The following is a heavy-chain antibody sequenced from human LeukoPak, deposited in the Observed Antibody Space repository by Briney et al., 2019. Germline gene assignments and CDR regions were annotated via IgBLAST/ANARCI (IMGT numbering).Heavy chain of an antibody. CDR3: ARDYTSGGMDV. V-gene: IGHV3-72*01. D-gene: IGHD3-10*01. Sequence: GGSLRLSCAVSGFTFSDHYMDWVRQAPGEGLEWVGRTRNKANRYTTEYAASVKGRFTISRDESKNSLYLQMNSLKTEDTAVYYCARDYTSGGMDVWGQGTTVTVSS. CDR2: TRNKANRYTT. J-gene: IGHJ6*02. CDR1: GFTFSDHY.